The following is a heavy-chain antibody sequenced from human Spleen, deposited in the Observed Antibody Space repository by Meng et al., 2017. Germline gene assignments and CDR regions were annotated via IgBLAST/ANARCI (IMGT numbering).Heavy chain of an antibody. Sequence: QVQLVQSGAEVKTPGASVQISCKASGYTFTRYYMHWVRQAPGQGLEWMGIINPDGGSTIYAQNFQGRVTMTRDTSTNTVYMELSSLRFDDTAVYYCARAVAGFEYFQHWGQGTLVTVSS. CDR1: GYTFTRYY. V-gene: IGHV1-46*01. D-gene: IGHD6-19*01. J-gene: IGHJ1*01. CDR2: INPDGGST. CDR3: ARAVAGFEYFQH.